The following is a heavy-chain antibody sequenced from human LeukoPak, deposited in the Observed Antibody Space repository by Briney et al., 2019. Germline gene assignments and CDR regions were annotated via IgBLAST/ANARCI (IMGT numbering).Heavy chain of an antibody. CDR3: ARHWTYYDYVWGSYRPYYFDY. CDR2: INHSGST. D-gene: IGHD3-16*02. Sequence: PSETLSLTCAVYGGSFSGYYWSWIRQPPGKGLEWIGEINHSGSTDYNPSLKSRVTISVDTSKNQFSLKLSSVTAADTAVYYCARHWTYYDYVWGSYRPYYFDYWGQGTLVTVSS. CDR1: GGSFSGYY. V-gene: IGHV4-34*01. J-gene: IGHJ4*02.